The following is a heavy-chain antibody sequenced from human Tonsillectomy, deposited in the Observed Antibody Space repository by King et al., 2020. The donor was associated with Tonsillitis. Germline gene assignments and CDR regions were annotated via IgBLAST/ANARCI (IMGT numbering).Heavy chain of an antibody. D-gene: IGHD1-26*01. CDR1: GFTFSNYG. Sequence: VQLVESGGGVVQPERSLRLSCAASGFTFSNYGMHWVRQAPGKGLEWVAVISYDGSNKYYADSVKGRFTISRDNSKNTLYLQMNSLRAEDTAVYYCAKDRKEWELPGDYWGQGTLVTVSS. CDR2: ISYDGSNK. V-gene: IGHV3-30*18. CDR3: AKDRKEWELPGDY. J-gene: IGHJ4*02.